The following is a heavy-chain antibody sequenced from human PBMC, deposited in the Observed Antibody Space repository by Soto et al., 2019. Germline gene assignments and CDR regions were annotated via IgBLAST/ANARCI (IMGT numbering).Heavy chain of an antibody. J-gene: IGHJ4*01. Sequence: VPLVESGGGLVQPGGSLRLSCAASGFTFSSSWMHWVRQGPGKGLVWVSRINSGATTTNYADSVKGRFTISRDNAKNTLYLQMDRQTAEDTAVDYWARGPSGWFGYDYWGHVTLVTVSS. CDR1: GFTFSSSW. CDR2: INSGATTT. V-gene: IGHV3-74*01. D-gene: IGHD6-19*01. CDR3: ARGPSGWFGYDY.